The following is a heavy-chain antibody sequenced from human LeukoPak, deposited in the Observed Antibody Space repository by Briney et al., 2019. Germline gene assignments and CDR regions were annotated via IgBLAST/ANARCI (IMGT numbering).Heavy chain of an antibody. V-gene: IGHV4-59*01. D-gene: IGHD3-22*01. Sequence: SETLSLTCTVSGGSISSYYWSWLRQPPGKGLEWIGNIYDSGSTNYNPSLKSRLTISVDTSKNQCSLKLSSVTAADTAVYYCARQSISGSSLSYFDYWGQGTLVNVSS. CDR1: GGSISSYY. J-gene: IGHJ4*02. CDR2: IYDSGST. CDR3: ARQSISGSSLSYFDY.